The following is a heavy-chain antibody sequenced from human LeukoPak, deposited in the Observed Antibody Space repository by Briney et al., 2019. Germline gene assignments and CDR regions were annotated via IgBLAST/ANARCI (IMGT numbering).Heavy chain of an antibody. CDR2: IKFDGSST. V-gene: IGHV3-74*01. CDR1: GFTFSSYW. Sequence: PGGSLRLSXATSGFTFSSYWMHWVGQAPGKGLVWVSRIKFDGSSTSYADSVKGRFTISRDNAKNTLYLQMNSLRAEDAAVYYCARGVFYGSDNWGQGTLATVSS. D-gene: IGHD3-10*01. CDR3: ARGVFYGSDN. J-gene: IGHJ4*02.